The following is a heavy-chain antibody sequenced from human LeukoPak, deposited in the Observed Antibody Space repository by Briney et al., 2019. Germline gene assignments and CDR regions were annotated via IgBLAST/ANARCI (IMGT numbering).Heavy chain of an antibody. J-gene: IGHJ5*02. D-gene: IGHD3-10*01. V-gene: IGHV4-34*01. CDR2: INHSGST. Sequence: SETLSLTCAVYGGSFSGYYWSWIRQPPGKGLEWIGEINHSGSTNYNPSLKSRVTISVDTSKNQFSLKLSSVTAADTAVYYCARGLTTYYYGSGRCMSWFDPWGQGTLVTVSS. CDR3: ARGLTTYYYGSGRCMSWFDP. CDR1: GGSFSGYY.